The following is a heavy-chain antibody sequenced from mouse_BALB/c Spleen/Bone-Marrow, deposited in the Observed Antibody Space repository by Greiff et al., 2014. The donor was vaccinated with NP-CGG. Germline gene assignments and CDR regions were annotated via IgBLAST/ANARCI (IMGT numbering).Heavy chain of an antibody. D-gene: IGHD4-1*01. V-gene: IGHV5-6*01. Sequence: EVKLMESGGDLVKPGGSLKLSCAASGFTFSTYGMSWVRQTPDKRLEWVATISSGGGYTYYPDSVKWRFTISRDNANNTLYLQMSSLKSEDTAMYYCTRQRNWDHYAMDYWGQGTSVTVSS. CDR3: TRQRNWDHYAMDY. CDR2: ISSGGGYT. J-gene: IGHJ4*01. CDR1: GFTFSTYG.